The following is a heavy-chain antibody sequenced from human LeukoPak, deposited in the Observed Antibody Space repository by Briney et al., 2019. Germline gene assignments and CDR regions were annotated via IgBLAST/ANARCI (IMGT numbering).Heavy chain of an antibody. CDR1: GFSFSSYS. D-gene: IGHD4-17*01. CDR2: IFNDGST. V-gene: IGHV3-66*01. CDR3: ARDPGGDNAY. Sequence: PGGSLRLSCAASGFSFSSYSMNWVRQAPGKGLEWVSLIFNDGSTYYADSVKARFTISRVNSMDTLYLQMNSLRVEDTAVYYCARDPGGDNAYWGQGTLVTVSS. J-gene: IGHJ4*02.